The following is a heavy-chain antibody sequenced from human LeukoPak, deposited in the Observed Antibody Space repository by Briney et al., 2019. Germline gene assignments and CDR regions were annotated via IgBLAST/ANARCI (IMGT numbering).Heavy chain of an antibody. V-gene: IGHV1-3*01. CDR2: INAGNGNI. Sequence: ASVKVSCKASGHTSTTYAIHWVRQAPGQGLEWMGWINAGNGNIKYSQKLQGRVTITGDTSASTAYMELSSLRSEDTAVYYCARGYCSSTSCYMDVWGQGTTVT. CDR1: GHTSTTYA. D-gene: IGHD2-2*01. CDR3: ARGYCSSTSCYMDV. J-gene: IGHJ6*02.